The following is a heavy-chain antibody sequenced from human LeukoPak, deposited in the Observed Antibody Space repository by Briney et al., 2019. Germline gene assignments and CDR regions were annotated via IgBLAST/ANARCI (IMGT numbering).Heavy chain of an antibody. D-gene: IGHD3-10*01. CDR3: AKTSRRAFGELLSFDY. CDR2: ISSSSSTI. V-gene: IGHV3-48*04. J-gene: IGHJ4*02. CDR1: GFTFSSYS. Sequence: GGSLRLSCAASGFTFSSYSMNWVRQAPGKGLEWVSYISSSSSTIYYADSVKGRFTISRDNAKNSLYLQMNSLRAEDTAVYYCAKTSRRAFGELLSFDYWGQGTLVTVSS.